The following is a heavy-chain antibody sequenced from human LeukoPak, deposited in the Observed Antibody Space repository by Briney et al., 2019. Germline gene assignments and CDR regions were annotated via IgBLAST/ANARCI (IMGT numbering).Heavy chain of an antibody. CDR3: SAYYNGRGDY. CDR1: GVTFSNAS. Sequence: KTGGSLRLSCTASGVTFSNASMTWVRQAPGRGLEWVGRSITRREGVTTEYAGPVKGRCTNSRDDSKNTVFLRMDSLKTEDTGVYYCSAYYNGRGDYWGQGTQVTVSS. V-gene: IGHV3-15*01. D-gene: IGHD3-10*01. J-gene: IGHJ4*02. CDR2: SITRREGVTT.